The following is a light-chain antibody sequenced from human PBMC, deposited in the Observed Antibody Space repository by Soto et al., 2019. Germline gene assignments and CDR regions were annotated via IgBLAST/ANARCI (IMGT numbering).Light chain of an antibody. J-gene: IGKJ4*01. V-gene: IGKV3-20*01. Sequence: EIVMTPSPATLSVSPGERATLSCRASQSVSNNYLAWYQQKPGQAPRLLIYGASNRATGIPDRFSGSGSGTDFTLTISRLEPEDFAVYYCQQYGTSPLTFGGGTKVDIK. CDR1: QSVSNNY. CDR3: QQYGTSPLT. CDR2: GAS.